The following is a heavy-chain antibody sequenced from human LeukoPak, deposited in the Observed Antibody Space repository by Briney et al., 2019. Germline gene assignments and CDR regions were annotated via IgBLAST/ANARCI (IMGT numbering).Heavy chain of an antibody. CDR1: GGTFSGYY. Sequence: SETLSLTCAVYGGTFSGYYWSWIRQSPGKGLEWIGEINPGGSTNYNPSLESRVIISVDTSKNQFSLKMDSVRAADTAVYYCARKDCSGGDCTSFDYWGQGTLVTVSS. V-gene: IGHV4-34*01. D-gene: IGHD2-15*01. J-gene: IGHJ4*02. CDR3: ARKDCSGGDCTSFDY. CDR2: INPGGST.